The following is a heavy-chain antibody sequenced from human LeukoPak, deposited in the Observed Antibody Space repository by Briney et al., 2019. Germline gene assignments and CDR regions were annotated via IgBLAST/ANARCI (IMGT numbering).Heavy chain of an antibody. V-gene: IGHV4-34*01. D-gene: IGHD6-19*01. CDR3: ARQVVSSGWYGWFDP. J-gene: IGHJ5*02. CDR2: INHSGST. CDR1: GGSFSGYY. Sequence: SETLSLTCAVYGGSFSGYYWSWIRQPPGKGLEWIGEINHSGSTNYNPSLKSRVTISVDTSKNQFSLKLSSVTAADTAVYYCARQVVSSGWYGWFDPWGQGTLVTVSS.